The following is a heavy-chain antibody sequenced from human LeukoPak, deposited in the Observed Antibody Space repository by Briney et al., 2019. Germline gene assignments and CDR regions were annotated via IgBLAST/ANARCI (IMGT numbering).Heavy chain of an antibody. CDR1: GFTFSRYS. CDR3: ARSSVIWNYEGYFDY. CDR2: ISSGSSYI. V-gene: IGHV3-21*01. Sequence: GGSLRLSCAASGFTFSRYSMNWVRQAPGKGLEWVSSISSGSSYIYYADSVKGRFTISRDNAKNSLYLQMNSLRAEDTAVYYCARSSVIWNYEGYFDYWGQGTLVTVSS. J-gene: IGHJ4*02. D-gene: IGHD1-7*01.